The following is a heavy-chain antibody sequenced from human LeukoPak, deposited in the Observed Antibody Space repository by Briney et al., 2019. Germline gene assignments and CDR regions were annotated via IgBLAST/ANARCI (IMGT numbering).Heavy chain of an antibody. V-gene: IGHV4-59*01. CDR3: ARDMDYYGSGTYRGYYYYMDI. D-gene: IGHD3-10*01. Sequence: PSETLSLTCTVSGDSISNYYWSWIRQPLGKGLEWIGSIYYSGSTNSKPSLKSRVTISTDTSKNQFSLKLRSVTAADTAVYYCARDMDYYGSGTYRGYYYYMDIWGKGTTVTVSS. CDR1: GDSISNYY. CDR2: IYYSGST. J-gene: IGHJ6*03.